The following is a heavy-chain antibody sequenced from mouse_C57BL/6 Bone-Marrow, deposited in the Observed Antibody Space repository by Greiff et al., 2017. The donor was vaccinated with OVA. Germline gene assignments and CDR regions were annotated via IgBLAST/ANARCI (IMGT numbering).Heavy chain of an antibody. Sequence: ESGPELVKPGASVKISCKASGYAFSSSWMNWVKQRPGKGLEWIGRIYPGDGDTNYNGKFKGKATLTADKSSSTAYMQLSSLTSEDSAVYFCAREGLRGFAYWGQGTLVTVSA. CDR2: IYPGDGDT. J-gene: IGHJ3*01. V-gene: IGHV1-82*01. CDR3: AREGLRGFAY. D-gene: IGHD3-1*01. CDR1: GYAFSSSW.